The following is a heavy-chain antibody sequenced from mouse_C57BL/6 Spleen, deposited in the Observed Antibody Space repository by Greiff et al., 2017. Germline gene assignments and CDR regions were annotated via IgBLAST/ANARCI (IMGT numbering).Heavy chain of an antibody. D-gene: IGHD2-13*01. J-gene: IGHJ2*01. CDR3: TRVTGNFDY. CDR1: GYTFTSYW. Sequence: EVQLQQSGTVLARPGASVKMSCKTSGYTFTSYWMHWVNQRPGQGLEWIGAIYPGNSDTSYKQKSKGKAKLTAVPSAITSYMELSSLTNGDSAIYYCTRVTGNFDYWGQGTTHTVSS. V-gene: IGHV1-5*01. CDR2: IYPGNSDT.